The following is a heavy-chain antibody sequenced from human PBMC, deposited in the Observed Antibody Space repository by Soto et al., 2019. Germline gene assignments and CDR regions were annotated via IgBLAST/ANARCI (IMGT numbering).Heavy chain of an antibody. V-gene: IGHV1-69*13. CDR2: IIPIFGTA. D-gene: IGHD6-25*01. Sequence: GASVKVSCKASGGTFSSYTISWVRQAPGQGLEWMGGIIPIFGTANYAQKFQGRVTITADESTSTAYMELSSLRSEDTAVYYCARDRLPNYSTRTHNNWFDPWGQGTLVTVSS. CDR1: GGTFSSYT. CDR3: ARDRLPNYSTRTHNNWFDP. J-gene: IGHJ5*02.